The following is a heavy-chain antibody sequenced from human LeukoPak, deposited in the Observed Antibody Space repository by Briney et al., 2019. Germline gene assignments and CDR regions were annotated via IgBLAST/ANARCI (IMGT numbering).Heavy chain of an antibody. Sequence: GGSLRLSCAASGFTFSSYWMHWVRQAPGKGLLWVSRINSDGTTTYYADSVKGRFTISRDNAKNTLYLQMNSLRAEDTAVYYCAKGLPQDYGERWGQGTLVTVSS. CDR3: AKGLPQDYGER. CDR2: INSDGTTT. V-gene: IGHV3-74*01. CDR1: GFTFSSYW. D-gene: IGHD4-17*01. J-gene: IGHJ4*02.